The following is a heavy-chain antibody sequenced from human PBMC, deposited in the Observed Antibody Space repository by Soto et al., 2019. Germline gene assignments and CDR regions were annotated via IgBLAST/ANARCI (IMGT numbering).Heavy chain of an antibody. Sequence: QLQLQESGPGLVKPSETLSLTCTVSGGSISSSRHYWAWIRQPPGKGLEWIGSVFYGGRTYYNPSLKSRVTISVDTSKSQFSLNVSSVSAADTALYYCARLSFGYDMDVWGQGTTVTVSS. J-gene: IGHJ6*02. CDR2: VFYGGRT. CDR3: ARLSFGYDMDV. CDR1: GGSISSSRHY. V-gene: IGHV4-39*01. D-gene: IGHD3-16*01.